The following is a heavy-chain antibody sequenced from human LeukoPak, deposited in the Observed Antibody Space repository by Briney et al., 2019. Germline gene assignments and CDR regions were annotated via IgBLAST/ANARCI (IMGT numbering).Heavy chain of an antibody. CDR3: TTRVTGDAEYFQH. V-gene: IGHV3-15*01. D-gene: IGHD2-21*02. Sequence: PGGSLRLSCAASGFTFSNSWMSWVRQAPGKGLEWIGRIKSKTGGGTTDYAAPVKGRFTISRDDSKNTLYLQMNSLKTEDTAVYYCTTRVTGDAEYFQHWGQGTLVTVSS. CDR2: IKSKTGGGTT. CDR1: GFTFSNSW. J-gene: IGHJ1*01.